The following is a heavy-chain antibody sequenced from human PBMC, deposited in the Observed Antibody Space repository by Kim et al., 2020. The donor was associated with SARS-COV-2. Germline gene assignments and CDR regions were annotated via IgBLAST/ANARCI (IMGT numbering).Heavy chain of an antibody. V-gene: IGHV3-30*07. Sequence: ADTVQTQLTISRDNSKNPLYLRRNSLRPEDTAVYYCARDFRAMAVAGSTDVWGQGTLVTVSS. CDR3: ARDFRAMAVAGSTDV. J-gene: IGHJ4*02. D-gene: IGHD6-19*01.